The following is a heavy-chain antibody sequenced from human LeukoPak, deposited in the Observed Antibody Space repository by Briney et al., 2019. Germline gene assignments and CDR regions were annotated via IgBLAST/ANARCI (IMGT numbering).Heavy chain of an antibody. J-gene: IGHJ4*02. CDR1: GFTFSNAW. V-gene: IGHV3-7*01. Sequence: PGGSLRLSCAASGFTFSNAWMNWVRQAPGKGLEWVAIIKKDGSEKIYVDSVRGRFTISRDNAKNTLYLQMNSLRAEDTAVYYCAAGAGWLIDYWGQGTLVTVSS. CDR3: AAGAGWLIDY. CDR2: IKKDGSEK. D-gene: IGHD6-19*01.